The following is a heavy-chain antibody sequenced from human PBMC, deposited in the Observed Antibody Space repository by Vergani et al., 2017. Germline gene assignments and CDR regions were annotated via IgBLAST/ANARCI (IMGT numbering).Heavy chain of an antibody. CDR1: GFTFDDYA. Sequence: EVQLLESGGGLVQPGRSLRLSCAASGFTFDDYAMHWVRQAPGKGLEWVSGISWNSGSIGYADSVKGRFTISRDNAKNSLYLQMNSLRAEDTALYYCATEYYVWGSYRLGTNAFDIWGQGTMVTVSS. D-gene: IGHD3-16*02. CDR2: ISWNSGSI. CDR3: ATEYYVWGSYRLGTNAFDI. J-gene: IGHJ3*02. V-gene: IGHV3-9*01.